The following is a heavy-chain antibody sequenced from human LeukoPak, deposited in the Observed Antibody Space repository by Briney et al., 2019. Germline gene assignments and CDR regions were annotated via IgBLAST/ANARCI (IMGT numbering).Heavy chain of an antibody. CDR2: IYHIGST. J-gene: IGHJ3*02. CDR1: GGSISSYY. Sequence: PSETLSLTCTVSGGSISSYYWSWIRQPPGKGLEWIGYIYHIGSTNYNPSLKSRVTISVDTSKNQFSLKLSSVTAADTAVYYCARDVFRAFDIWGQGTMVTVSS. V-gene: IGHV4-59*01. D-gene: IGHD3-10*02. CDR3: ARDVFRAFDI.